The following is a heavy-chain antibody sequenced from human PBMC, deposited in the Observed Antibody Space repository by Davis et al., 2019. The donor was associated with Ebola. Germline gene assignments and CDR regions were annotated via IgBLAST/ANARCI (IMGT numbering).Heavy chain of an antibody. V-gene: IGHV5-51*01. D-gene: IGHD2-2*01. CDR3: ARLREYQPAGFDP. CDR1: GYSFTSYW. CDR2: IYPGDSDT. J-gene: IGHJ5*02. Sequence: GESLKISCTGSGYSFTSYWIGWVRQMPGKGLEWMGIIYPGDSDTRYRPSLQGQVTISADKSISTAYLQWSSLKASDTAMYYCARLREYQPAGFDPWGQGTLVTVSS.